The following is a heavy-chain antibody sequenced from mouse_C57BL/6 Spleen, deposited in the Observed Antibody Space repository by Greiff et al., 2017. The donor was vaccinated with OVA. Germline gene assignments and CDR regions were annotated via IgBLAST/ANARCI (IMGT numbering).Heavy chain of an antibody. Sequence: VQLQQSGAELVRPGSSVKLSCKASGYTFTSYWMHWVKQRPIQGLEWIGNIDPSDSETHYNQKFKDKATLTVDKSSSTAYMQLSSLTSEDSAVYYCAKDDYGSRGGFDYWGQGTTLTVSS. D-gene: IGHD1-1*01. CDR1: GYTFTSYW. V-gene: IGHV1-52*01. CDR3: AKDDYGSRGGFDY. CDR2: IDPSDSET. J-gene: IGHJ2*01.